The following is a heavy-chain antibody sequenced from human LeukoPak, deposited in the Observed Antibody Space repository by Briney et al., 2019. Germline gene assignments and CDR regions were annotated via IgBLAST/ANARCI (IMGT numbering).Heavy chain of an antibody. Sequence: GGSLRLSCAASGFTFSSYGMHWVRQAPGKGLEWVAVISYDGNNQYYADSVKGRFTISRDNSKNTLYLQMNSLRAEDTAVYYCAKDNRLRFGEPSALYWGQGTLVTVSS. V-gene: IGHV3-30*18. CDR3: AKDNRLRFGEPSALY. CDR1: GFTFSSYG. D-gene: IGHD3-10*01. CDR2: ISYDGNNQ. J-gene: IGHJ4*02.